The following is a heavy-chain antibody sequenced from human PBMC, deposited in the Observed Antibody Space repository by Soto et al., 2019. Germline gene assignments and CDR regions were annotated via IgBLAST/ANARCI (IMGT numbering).Heavy chain of an antibody. CDR3: AKDKRAVVVTAPFDY. CDR2: ISYDGSNK. Sequence: QVQLVESGGGVVQPGRSLRLSCAASGFTFSSYGMHWVRQAPGKGLEWVAVISYDGSNKYDADSVKGRFTISRDNSKNTLYLQMNSLRAEDTAVYYCAKDKRAVVVTAPFDYWGQGTLVTVSS. CDR1: GFTFSSYG. D-gene: IGHD2-21*02. V-gene: IGHV3-30*18. J-gene: IGHJ4*02.